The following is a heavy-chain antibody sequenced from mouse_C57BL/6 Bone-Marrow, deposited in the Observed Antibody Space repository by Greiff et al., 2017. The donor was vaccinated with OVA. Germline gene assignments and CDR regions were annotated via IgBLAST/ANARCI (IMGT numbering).Heavy chain of an antibody. J-gene: IGHJ4*01. CDR3: ARYSGNYDDAMDY. CDR2: INPNNGGT. CDR1: GYTFTDYY. D-gene: IGHD2-1*01. V-gene: IGHV1-26*01. Sequence: VQLQQSGPELVKPGASVKISCKASGYTFTDYYMNWVKQSHGKSLEWIGDINPNNGGTSYNQKFKGKATLTVDKSSSTAYMELRSLTSEDSAVYYCARYSGNYDDAMDYWGQGTSVTVSS.